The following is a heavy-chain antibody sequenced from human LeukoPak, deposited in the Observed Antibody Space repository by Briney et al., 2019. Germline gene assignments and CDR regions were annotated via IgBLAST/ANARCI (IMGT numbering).Heavy chain of an antibody. CDR1: GFTFNNYA. V-gene: IGHV3-23*01. Sequence: PGGALRLSCAASGFTFNNYAMTWLRQAPGKGLEWVSAVRGRGDSTYYADSVKGRFTISRDNSKNTLYLQMNSLRAEDTAVYHCAKAPPAATNYYYGMDVWGQGTTVTVSS. CDR2: VRGRGDST. D-gene: IGHD2-15*01. J-gene: IGHJ6*02. CDR3: AKAPPAATNYYYGMDV.